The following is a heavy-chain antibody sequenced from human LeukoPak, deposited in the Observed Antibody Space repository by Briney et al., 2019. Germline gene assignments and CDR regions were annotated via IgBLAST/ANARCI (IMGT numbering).Heavy chain of an antibody. CDR2: ISYDGSNK. D-gene: IGHD6-13*01. J-gene: IGHJ4*02. V-gene: IGHV3-30*18. CDR3: AKDQAGIAAAGYFDY. Sequence: GGSLRLSCVASGFPFSNYGMHWVRQPPGKGLEWVAVISYDGSNKYYADSVKGRFTISRDNSKNTLYLQMNSLRAEDTAVYYCAKDQAGIAAAGYFDYWGQGTLVTVSS. CDR1: GFPFSNYG.